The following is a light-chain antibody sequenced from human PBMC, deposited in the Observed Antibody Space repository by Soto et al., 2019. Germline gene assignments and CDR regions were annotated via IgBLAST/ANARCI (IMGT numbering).Light chain of an antibody. Sequence: DLVLTPSPLSLSVTPGEPASISCRSNQSLVHSDGIAYFSWFQQRPGRSPRRLIYKVSNRDSGVPARFSGSGSGTDFALKISRVEAEDVGVYYCMQGTHWPITFGQGTRLEIK. V-gene: IGKV2-30*02. CDR3: MQGTHWPIT. CDR1: QSLVHSDGIAY. CDR2: KVS. J-gene: IGKJ5*01.